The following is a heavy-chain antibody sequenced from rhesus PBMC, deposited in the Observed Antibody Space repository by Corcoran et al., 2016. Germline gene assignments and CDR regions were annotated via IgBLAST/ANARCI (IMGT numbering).Heavy chain of an antibody. V-gene: IGHV4-80*01. J-gene: IGHJ4*01. CDR3: ARRGYSGYSYGDYFDY. D-gene: IGHD5-42*01. Sequence: QVQLQESGPGLVKPSETLSLTCAVSGGSFSSYWWSWIRQPPGKVLEWIGEINGNSGSPNYNPPLKSRVTISNDASKNQFSLKLSSVTAADTAVYYCARRGYSGYSYGDYFDYWGQGVLVTVSS. CDR2: INGNSGSP. CDR1: GGSFSSYW.